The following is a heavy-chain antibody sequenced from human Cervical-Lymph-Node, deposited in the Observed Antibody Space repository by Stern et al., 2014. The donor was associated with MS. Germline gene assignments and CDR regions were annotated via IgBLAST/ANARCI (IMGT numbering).Heavy chain of an antibody. CDR2: ISYDGSNK. CDR1: GFTFSSYG. CDR3: AKDDSWELPDYYYGMDV. J-gene: IGHJ6*02. Sequence: VQLVESGGGVVQPGRSLRLSCAASGFTFSSYGMHWVRQAPGKGLEWVAVISYDGSNKYYAASVKGRFTISRDNSKNTLYLQMNSLRAEDTAVYYCAKDDSWELPDYYYGMDVWGQGTTVTVSS. D-gene: IGHD1-26*01. V-gene: IGHV3-30*18.